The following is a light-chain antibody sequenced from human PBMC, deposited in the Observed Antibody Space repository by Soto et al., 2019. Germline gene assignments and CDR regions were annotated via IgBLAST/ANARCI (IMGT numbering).Light chain of an antibody. Sequence: DIQMTQSPSSLSASVGDRVTITCRASQGISNYLAWYQQKPGKVPKLLIYAASTLQSGVPSRFSGSGSGTDFTLTISSLQPEDVATYYCQKYNSAHPVTFGQGTKV. J-gene: IGKJ1*01. CDR3: QKYNSAHPVT. CDR2: AAS. V-gene: IGKV1-27*01. CDR1: QGISNY.